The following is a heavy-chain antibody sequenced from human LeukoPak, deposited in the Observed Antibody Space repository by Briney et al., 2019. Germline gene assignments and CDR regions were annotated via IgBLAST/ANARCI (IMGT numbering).Heavy chain of an antibody. Sequence: ASVKVSCKASGDTFTNYAMHWVRQAPGQRLEWMGWINAGSGNTKYSQKFQGRVTITRDTSASTAYMELSSLRSEDTAVYYCATSRWLQLHQNFDYWGQGTLVTVSS. D-gene: IGHD5-24*01. V-gene: IGHV1-3*01. CDR2: INAGSGNT. CDR3: ATSRWLQLHQNFDY. CDR1: GDTFTNYA. J-gene: IGHJ4*02.